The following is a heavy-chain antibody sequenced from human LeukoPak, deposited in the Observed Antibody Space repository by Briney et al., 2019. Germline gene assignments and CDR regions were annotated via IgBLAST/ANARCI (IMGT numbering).Heavy chain of an antibody. Sequence: ASVTVSFKASGYTFTSYGISWVRQAPGQGLEWMGWISAYNGNTNYAQKLQGRVTMTTDTSTSTAYMELRSLRSDDTAVYYCARTTYYYDSSGYYLFDYWGQGTLVTVSS. J-gene: IGHJ4*02. D-gene: IGHD3-22*01. V-gene: IGHV1-18*01. CDR2: ISAYNGNT. CDR1: GYTFTSYG. CDR3: ARTTYYYDSSGYYLFDY.